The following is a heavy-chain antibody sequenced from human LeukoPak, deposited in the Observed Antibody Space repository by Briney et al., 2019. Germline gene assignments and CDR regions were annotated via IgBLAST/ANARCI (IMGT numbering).Heavy chain of an antibody. CDR3: ARDSCSSTSCAD. CDR2: IIPIFGTA. V-gene: IGHV1-69*06. CDR1: GGTFSSYA. J-gene: IGHJ4*02. D-gene: IGHD2-2*01. Sequence: SVKVSCKASGGTFSSYAISWVRQARGQGLEWMGRIIPIFGTANYAQKFQGRVTITADKSTSTAYMELSSLRSEDTAVYYCARDSCSSTSCADWGQGTLVTVSS.